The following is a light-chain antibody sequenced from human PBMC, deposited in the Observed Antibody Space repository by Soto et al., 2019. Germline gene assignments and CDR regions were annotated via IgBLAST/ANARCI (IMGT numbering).Light chain of an antibody. J-gene: IGKJ1*01. CDR1: QNIDRW. CDR3: QQYNSYPWT. V-gene: IGKV1-5*03. CDR2: GAS. Sequence: DIQMTQSPPTLSASVGDRVTITCRASQNIDRWLAWYQQKPGKAPNLLTYGASNLESGDPSRFSGSGSGTEFTLTISSLRPDDFATYYCQQYNSYPWTFGQGTKVEIK.